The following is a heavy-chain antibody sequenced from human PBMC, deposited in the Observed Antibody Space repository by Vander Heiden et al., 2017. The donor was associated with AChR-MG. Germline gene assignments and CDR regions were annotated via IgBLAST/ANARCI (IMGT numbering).Heavy chain of an antibody. CDR1: RGAISTDY. CDR3: ARGPSSTISARPFDY. J-gene: IGHJ4*02. Sequence: QVQLQESGPGLVKPSETLSLTCTVSRGAISTDYWSWIRQAPGKGLEWIGYISHTGTTNYNPSLKGRVTMSVDTSKNQFSLILTSVTAADTAVYYCARGPSSTISARPFDYWGQGTLVAVSS. V-gene: IGHV4-59*01. D-gene: IGHD6-6*01. CDR2: ISHTGTT.